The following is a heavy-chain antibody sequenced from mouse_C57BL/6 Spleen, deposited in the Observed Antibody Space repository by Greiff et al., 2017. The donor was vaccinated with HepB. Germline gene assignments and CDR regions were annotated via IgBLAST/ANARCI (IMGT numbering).Heavy chain of an antibody. D-gene: IGHD1-1*01. J-gene: IGHJ1*03. CDR3: ARFYSRRGWYFDV. CDR2: INPSSGYT. CDR1: GYTFTSYW. Sequence: VKVVESGAELAKPGASVKLSCKASGYTFTSYWMHWVKQRPGQGLEWIGYINPSSGYTKYNQKFKDKATLTADKSSSTAYMQLSSLTYEDSAVYYCARFYSRRGWYFDVWGTGTTVTVSS. V-gene: IGHV1-7*01.